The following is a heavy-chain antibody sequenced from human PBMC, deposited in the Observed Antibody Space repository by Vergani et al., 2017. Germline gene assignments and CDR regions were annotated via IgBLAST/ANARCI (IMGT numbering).Heavy chain of an antibody. D-gene: IGHD3-10*01. J-gene: IGHJ5*01. CDR3: GVIMVRSPRPDNWFDS. CDR2: MFHTGEA. CDR1: GYSISRGFY. Sequence: QIQLQESGPGLVKPSETLSLTCSVSGYSISRGFYWAWIRQTPEKGLEWFGGMFHTGEASNSPSLQSRVAFSRDTSKNQFSLQLTSVTAADTAVYFCGVIMVRSPRPDNWFDSWGRGTLATVSS. V-gene: IGHV4-38-2*02.